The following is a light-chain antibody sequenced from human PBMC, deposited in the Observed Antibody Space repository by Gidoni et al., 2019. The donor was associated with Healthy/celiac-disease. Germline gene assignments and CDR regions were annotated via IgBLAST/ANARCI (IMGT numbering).Light chain of an antibody. Sequence: DIVMTQSPFSLPVTPGEPASISCRSSQSLLHSNGYNYLDWYLQKPGQSPQLLIYLGSNRASGVPDRFSGSGSGTDFTLKIVRVEAEDVGVYYCMQALQTPPAFGQGTKVEIK. CDR1: QSLLHSNGYNY. V-gene: IGKV2-28*01. CDR2: LGS. CDR3: MQALQTPPA. J-gene: IGKJ1*01.